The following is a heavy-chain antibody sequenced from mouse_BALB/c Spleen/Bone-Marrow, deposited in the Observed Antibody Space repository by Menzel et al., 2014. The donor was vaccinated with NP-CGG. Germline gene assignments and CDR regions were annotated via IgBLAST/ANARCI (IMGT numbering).Heavy chain of an antibody. Sequence: EVKVESGGGLVQPGGSLRLSCATSGFTFTDYYMNWVRQPPGKALEWLGFIRNKANGYTTEYSASVKGRFTISSDNSQSILYLQMNTLRAEDSATYYCARDMGGLLFDYWGQGSTLTVSS. CDR3: ARDMGGLLFDY. D-gene: IGHD2-3*01. J-gene: IGHJ2*01. CDR1: GFTFTDYY. CDR2: IRNKANGYTT. V-gene: IGHV7-3*02.